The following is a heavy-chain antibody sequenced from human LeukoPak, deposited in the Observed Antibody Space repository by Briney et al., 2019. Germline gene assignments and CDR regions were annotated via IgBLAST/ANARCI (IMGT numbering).Heavy chain of an antibody. CDR2: ISWNSGSI. CDR3: ARLSPVDAFDI. D-gene: IGHD3-16*02. J-gene: IGHJ3*02. CDR1: GFTFDDYA. Sequence: GRSLRLSCAASGFTFDDYAMHWVRQAPGKGLEWVSGISWNSGSIGYADSVKGRFTISRDNAKNSLYLQMNSLRAEDTALYYCARLSPVDAFDIWGQGTMVTVSS. V-gene: IGHV3-9*01.